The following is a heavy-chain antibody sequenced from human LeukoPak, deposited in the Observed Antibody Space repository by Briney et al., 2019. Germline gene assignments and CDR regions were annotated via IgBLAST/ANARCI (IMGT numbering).Heavy chain of an antibody. J-gene: IGHJ4*02. V-gene: IGHV3-74*01. CDR1: GITFSNYW. Sequence: GGSLRLTCAASGITFSNYWMHWVRQAPGKGLVWVSHIIQDGSVTFYADSVKGRFTISRDNAKNTVYLQMNSLRTEDTAVYYCATDDYRGLGYWGQGTLVTVSS. D-gene: IGHD3-16*01. CDR3: ATDDYRGLGY. CDR2: IIQDGSVT.